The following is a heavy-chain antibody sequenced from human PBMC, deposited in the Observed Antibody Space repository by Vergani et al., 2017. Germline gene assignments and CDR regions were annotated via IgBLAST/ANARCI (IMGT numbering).Heavy chain of an antibody. CDR2: IYHSGST. CDR1: GYSISSGYY. D-gene: IGHD2-2*01. V-gene: IGHV4-38-2*02. Sequence: QVQLQESGPGLVKPSETLSLTCTVSGYSISSGYYWGWIRQPPGKGLEWIGSIYHSGSTYYNPSLKSRVTISVDTSKNQFSLKLSSVTAADTAVYYCARAVVVPAVRGWFDPWGQGTLVTVSP. J-gene: IGHJ5*02. CDR3: ARAVVVPAVRGWFDP.